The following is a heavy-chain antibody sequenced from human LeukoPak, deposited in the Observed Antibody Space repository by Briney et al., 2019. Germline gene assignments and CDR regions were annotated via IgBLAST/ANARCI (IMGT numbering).Heavy chain of an antibody. CDR3: ARGRYDYVWGSYLLGLDY. V-gene: IGHV1-2*02. Sequence: ASVKVSCKASGYTFSGFYIHWVRQAPGQGLEWMGWINPNSGGTNYAQKFQGRVTMTRDTSISTAYMELSRLRSDDTAVYYCARGRYDYVWGSYLLGLDYWGQGTLVTVSS. D-gene: IGHD3-16*02. CDR1: GYTFSGFY. CDR2: INPNSGGT. J-gene: IGHJ4*02.